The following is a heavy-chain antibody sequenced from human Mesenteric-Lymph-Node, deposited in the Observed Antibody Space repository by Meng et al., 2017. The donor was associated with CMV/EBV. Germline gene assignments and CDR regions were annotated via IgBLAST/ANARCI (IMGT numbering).Heavy chain of an antibody. J-gene: IGHJ6*02. CDR3: AHDSGYCSSTTCYAGADFYYYYGMNV. CDR2: IYWNDDK. D-gene: IGHD2-2*03. V-gene: IGHV2-5*01. CDR1: GFSLSTSGVG. Sequence: SGPTLVKPTQTLTLTCTFSGFSLSTSGVGVGWIRQPPGKALEWLAVIYWNDDKGYSPSLENRLTITKNTYKNQVVLTMTNVDPVDTATYYCAHDSGYCSSTTCYAGADFYYYYGMNVWGQGTTVTVS.